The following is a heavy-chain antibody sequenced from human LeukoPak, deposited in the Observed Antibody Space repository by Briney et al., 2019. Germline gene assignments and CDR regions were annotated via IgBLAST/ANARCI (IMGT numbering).Heavy chain of an antibody. V-gene: IGHV1-46*01. Sequence: ASVKVSCKASGYTFTSYYMHWVRQAPGQGLEWMGIINPSGGSTSYAQKFQGRVTMTRDTSTNTAYMELKSLTSDDTAVYYCARGRFRVTTSNACIGDYWGQGTLITVSS. CDR2: INPSGGST. CDR3: ARGRFRVTTSNACIGDY. CDR1: GYTFTSYY. J-gene: IGHJ4*02. D-gene: IGHD3-3*01.